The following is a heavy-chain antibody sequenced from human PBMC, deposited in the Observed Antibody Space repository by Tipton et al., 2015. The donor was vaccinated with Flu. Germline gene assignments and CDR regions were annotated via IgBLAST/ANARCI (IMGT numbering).Heavy chain of an antibody. CDR1: GDSIGSDYY. V-gene: IGHV4-38-2*01. D-gene: IGHD4-11*01. J-gene: IGHJ5*01. CDR3: AGRDYSNYVSEPKNWFDS. Sequence: LRLSCSVSGDSIGSDYYWGWIRQPPGKGLEWIGNIYQTGSTYYNPSLRSRVTISVARSKNQFSLRLRSLTAADTAVYYCAGRDYSNYVSEPKNWFDSWGQGTLVTVSS. CDR2: IYQTGST.